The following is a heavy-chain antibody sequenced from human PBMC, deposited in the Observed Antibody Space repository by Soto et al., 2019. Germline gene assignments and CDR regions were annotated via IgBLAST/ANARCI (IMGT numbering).Heavy chain of an antibody. J-gene: IGHJ5*02. CDR1: GFIFSDYE. V-gene: IGHV3-48*03. D-gene: IGHD5-12*01. CDR3: ARGPYRNTYNWFDS. Sequence: PGGSLRLSCAASGFIFSDYEINWVRQAPGKGLEWVSYISGSGLTIYYADSVKGRFTISRDNAKNSLYLQMNSLGVEDTAVYYCARGPYRNTYNWFDSCGQGTLVTVAS. CDR2: ISGSGLTI.